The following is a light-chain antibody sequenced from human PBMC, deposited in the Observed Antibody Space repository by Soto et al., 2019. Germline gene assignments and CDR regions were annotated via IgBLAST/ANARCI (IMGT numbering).Light chain of an antibody. CDR1: QNINTY. J-gene: IGKJ1*01. CDR2: AAS. V-gene: IGKV1-39*01. Sequence: DIPMTQSPSSLSASVGDRVTITCRASQNINTYLNWYQQKPGKAPKLLIYAASSLQSGVPSRFSGSGSGTDFSLTISSLQPEDFATYYCQQSFSSPRTFGQGTKVEIK. CDR3: QQSFSSPRT.